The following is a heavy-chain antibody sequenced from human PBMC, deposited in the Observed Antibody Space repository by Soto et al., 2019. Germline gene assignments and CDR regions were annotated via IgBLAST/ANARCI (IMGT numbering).Heavy chain of an antibody. CDR2: ISSSSSYI. Sequence: GGSLRLSCAASGFTFSSYSMNWVRQAPGKGLEWVSSISSSSSYIYYADSVKGRFTISRDNAKNSLYLQMNSLRAEDTAVYYCARRGDFWSGYYGYYYMDVWGKGTTVTVSS. CDR1: GFTFSSYS. V-gene: IGHV3-21*01. J-gene: IGHJ6*03. CDR3: ARRGDFWSGYYGYYYMDV. D-gene: IGHD3-3*01.